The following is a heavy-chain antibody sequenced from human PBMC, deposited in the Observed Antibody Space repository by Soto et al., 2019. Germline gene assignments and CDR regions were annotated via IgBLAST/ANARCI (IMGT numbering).Heavy chain of an antibody. Sequence: EVQLLESGGGLVQPGGSLRLSCAASGFTFSSYAMSWVRQAPGKGLEWVSAISGSGGSTYYADSVKGRFTISRDNSKNTLYLHMNSLRAEDTAVYYCAKGIALREYSGYETSPKPFDIWGQGTMVTVSS. D-gene: IGHD5-12*01. CDR3: AKGIALREYSGYETSPKPFDI. CDR2: ISGSGGST. V-gene: IGHV3-23*01. CDR1: GFTFSSYA. J-gene: IGHJ3*02.